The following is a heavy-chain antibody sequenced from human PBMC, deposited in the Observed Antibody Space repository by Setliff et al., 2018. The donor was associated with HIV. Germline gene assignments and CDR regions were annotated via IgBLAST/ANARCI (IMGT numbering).Heavy chain of an antibody. D-gene: IGHD3-16*02. J-gene: IGHJ6*02. CDR1: GYTFSRYA. CDR2: MNPKSGVS. CDR3: ARAKAVGGVIITGGLDV. Sequence: ASVKVSCKASGYTFSRYAMHWVRQASGQGLEWMGWMNPKSGVSGSALKFHDRVTMTRDTSTLTLYMELSSLTSEDTAVYYCARAKAVGGVIITGGLDVWGQGTTVTVSS. V-gene: IGHV1-8*01.